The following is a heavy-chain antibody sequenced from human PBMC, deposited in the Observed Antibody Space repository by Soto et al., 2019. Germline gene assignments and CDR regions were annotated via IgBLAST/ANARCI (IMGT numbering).Heavy chain of an antibody. CDR2: ISGSGGST. CDR1: GFTFSSYA. J-gene: IGHJ4*02. CDR3: AKDQDIVVVVAAYGFDY. D-gene: IGHD2-15*01. V-gene: IGHV3-23*01. Sequence: GGSLRLSCAASGFTFSSYAMSWVRQAPGKGLEWVSAISGSGGSTYYADSVKGRFTISRDNSKNTLYLQMNSLRAEDTAVYYCAKDQDIVVVVAAYGFDYWGQGTLVTVSS.